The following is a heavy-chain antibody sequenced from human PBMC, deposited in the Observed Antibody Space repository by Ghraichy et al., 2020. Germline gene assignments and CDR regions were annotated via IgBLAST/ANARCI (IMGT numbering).Heavy chain of an antibody. CDR1: GYTFSTYD. CDR3: AGNLYGSGIFED. Sequence: ASVKVSCKASGYTFSTYDINWVRQATGQGLEWMGWMSPSSGNTGSAQQFQGRVTITRDTSINTAYMERSSLSSQDTAVYYSAGNLYGSGIFEDWGQGTLVTVSS. V-gene: IGHV1-8*03. CDR2: MSPSSGNT. D-gene: IGHD3-10*01. J-gene: IGHJ4*02.